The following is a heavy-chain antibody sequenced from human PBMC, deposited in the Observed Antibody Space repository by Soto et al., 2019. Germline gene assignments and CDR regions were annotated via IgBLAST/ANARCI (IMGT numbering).Heavy chain of an antibody. CDR2: IWYDGSNK. J-gene: IGHJ6*02. CDR1: GFTFSSDG. V-gene: IGHV3-33*01. CDR3: ARDTRYSSGMDV. Sequence: PGGSLRLSCAASGFTFSSDGMHWVRQAPGKGMEWVAVIWYDGSNKYYADSVKGRFTIARDNSKNTLDLQMNSLRAEDTAVYYCARDTRYSSGMDVWGQGTTVTVSS. D-gene: IGHD6-19*01.